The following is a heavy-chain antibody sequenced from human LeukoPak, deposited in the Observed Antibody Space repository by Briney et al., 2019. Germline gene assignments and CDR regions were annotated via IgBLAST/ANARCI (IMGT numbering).Heavy chain of an antibody. V-gene: IGHV4-59*08. CDR2: IYYSGST. D-gene: IGHD3-22*01. J-gene: IGHJ5*02. Sequence: SETLSLTCTVSGGSISSYYWSWIRQPPGKGLEWLGYIYYSGSTNYNPSLKSRVTISVDTSKNQFSLKLSSVTAADTAVYYCARQHDSSGYTWGQGTLVTVSS. CDR1: GGSISSYY. CDR3: ARQHDSSGYT.